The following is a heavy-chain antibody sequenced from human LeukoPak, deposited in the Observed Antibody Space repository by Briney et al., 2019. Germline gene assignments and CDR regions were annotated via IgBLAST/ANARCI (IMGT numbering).Heavy chain of an antibody. J-gene: IGHJ4*02. CDR1: GFTFNNYG. D-gene: IGHD3-10*01. CDR3: AKDRLWFGEKHLDY. CDR2: ISTDGNYK. Sequence: PGKSLRLSCAASGFTFNNYGMHWVRQAPGKGLEWVAVISTDGNYKHSADSVKGRFNISRDNSKNALYLQMSSLRVEDTAVYYCAKDRLWFGEKHLDYWGQGTPVTVSS. V-gene: IGHV3-30*18.